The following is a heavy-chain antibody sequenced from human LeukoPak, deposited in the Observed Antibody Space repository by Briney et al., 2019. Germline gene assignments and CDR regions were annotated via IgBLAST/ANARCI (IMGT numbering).Heavy chain of an antibody. V-gene: IGHV3-74*01. CDR2: INSDGSST. Sequence: PGGSLRLSCAASGFTFSSYWMHWVRQAPGKGLVWVSRINSDGSSTSYADSVKGRFTISRDNAKNTLYLQMNSLRAEDTAVYYCAKDPDGGNFLFFNWGQGTLVTVSS. CDR1: GFTFSSYW. CDR3: AKDPDGGNFLFFN. J-gene: IGHJ4*02. D-gene: IGHD4-23*01.